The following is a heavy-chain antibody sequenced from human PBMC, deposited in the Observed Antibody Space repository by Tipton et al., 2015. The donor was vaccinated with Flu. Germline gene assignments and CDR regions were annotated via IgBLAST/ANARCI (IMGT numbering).Heavy chain of an antibody. D-gene: IGHD3-10*01. CDR2: IYYSGST. J-gene: IGHJ6*02. V-gene: IGHV4-31*02. Sequence: LRLSCTVSGGSISSGGYYWSWIRQHPGKGLEWIGYIYYSGSTYYNPSLKSRVTISVDTSKNQFSLKLSSVTAADTAVYYCARDLKGSGSYFGYYYGMDVWGQGTTVTVSS. CDR3: ARDLKGSGSYFGYYYGMDV. CDR1: GGSISSGGYY.